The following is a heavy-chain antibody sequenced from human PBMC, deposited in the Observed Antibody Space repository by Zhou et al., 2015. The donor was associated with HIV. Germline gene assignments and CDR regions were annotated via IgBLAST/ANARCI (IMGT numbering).Heavy chain of an antibody. CDR2: IIPMFGTP. D-gene: IGHD4-11*01. V-gene: IGHV1-69*01. Sequence: QVQLLQSGAEVKKPDSSVRVSCKGSGDTFSSYSISWVRQAPGQGLEWMGRIIPMFGTPNYAQKFQGRITISADDSTRTSYMDLSGLRFEDTAVYYCARERDSHISRYGMDVWGQGTSVTVSS. CDR1: GDTFSSYS. J-gene: IGHJ6*02. CDR3: ARERDSHISRYGMDV.